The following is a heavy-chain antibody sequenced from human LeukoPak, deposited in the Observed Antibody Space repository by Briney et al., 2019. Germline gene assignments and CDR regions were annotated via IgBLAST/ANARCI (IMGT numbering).Heavy chain of an antibody. V-gene: IGHV1-3*01. Sequence: ASVKVSCKASGNTFTSYAMHWVRQAPGQRLEWMGWINAGNGNTKYSQKFQGRVTITRDTSASTAYMELSSLRSEDTAVYYCVRVRKIAAAGHFDYWGQGTLVTVSS. CDR1: GNTFTSYA. CDR2: INAGNGNT. J-gene: IGHJ4*02. D-gene: IGHD6-13*01. CDR3: VRVRKIAAAGHFDY.